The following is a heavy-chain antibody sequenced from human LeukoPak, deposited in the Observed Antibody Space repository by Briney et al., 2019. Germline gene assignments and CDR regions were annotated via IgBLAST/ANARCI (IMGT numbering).Heavy chain of an antibody. CDR3: ANGETGSTLGGY. CDR1: GGPLSAYY. J-gene: IGHJ4*02. Sequence: SETLSLTCTVSGGPLSAYYWTWIRQPPGKGLEWIGYIYDTGNTNYNPSLKSRVTISVDTSKNQFSLKLTSVTAADTAVYYCANGETGSTLGGYWGQGTLVTVSS. CDR2: IYDTGNT. D-gene: IGHD1-1*01. V-gene: IGHV4-59*01.